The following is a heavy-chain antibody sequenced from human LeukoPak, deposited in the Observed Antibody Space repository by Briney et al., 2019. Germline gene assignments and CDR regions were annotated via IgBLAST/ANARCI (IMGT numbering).Heavy chain of an antibody. CDR2: IYYSGST. V-gene: IGHV4-59*08. D-gene: IGHD5-18*01. CDR3: ARLYGGYSYGYFDY. CDR1: GGSISSYY. J-gene: IGHJ4*02. Sequence: SETLSLTCTVSGGSISSYYWSWIRQPPGKGLEWIGYIYYSGSTNYNPSLKSRVTISVDTPKNQFSLKLSSVTAADTAVYYCARLYGGYSYGYFDYWGQGTLVTVSS.